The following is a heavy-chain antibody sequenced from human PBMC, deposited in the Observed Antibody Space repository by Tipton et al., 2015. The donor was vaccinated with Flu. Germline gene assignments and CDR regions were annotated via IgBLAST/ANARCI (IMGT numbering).Heavy chain of an antibody. J-gene: IGHJ4*02. D-gene: IGHD3-10*02. Sequence: TLSLTCTVSSGSIRSTNYFCAWIRQPPGKRLKLIGSIYPSGTTYYNPSLKSRVTISVDTSKSQFSLMLRSVTAADTAVYYCARPSYYDVDLKNFYFDHWGQGVLVTVSS. CDR2: IYPSGTT. CDR1: SGSIRSTNYF. CDR3: ARPSYYDVDLKNFYFDH. V-gene: IGHV4-39*01.